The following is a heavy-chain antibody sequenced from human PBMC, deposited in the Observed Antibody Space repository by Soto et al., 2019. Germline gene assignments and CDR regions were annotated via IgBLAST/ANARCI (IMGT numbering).Heavy chain of an antibody. J-gene: IGHJ4*02. CDR2: RSYDGSNK. V-gene: IGHV3-30*04. CDR3: ANNIAAALVY. D-gene: IGHD5-12*01. Sequence: GGSLRLSCAASEFIFSTYTMNWVSKAPGKGLEWVAVRSYDGSNKYYADSVKGRFTISGDNSKNTLYLQMNSLRAEDTAVYYCANNIAAALVYRGQGTLVTVS. CDR1: EFIFSTYT.